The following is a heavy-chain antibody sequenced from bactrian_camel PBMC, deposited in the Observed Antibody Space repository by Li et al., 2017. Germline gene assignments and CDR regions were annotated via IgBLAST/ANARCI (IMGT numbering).Heavy chain of an antibody. CDR3: AAGQAGSYCYDGWSQRAN. CDR1: GFTFSSYA. V-gene: IGHV3S31*01. J-gene: IGHJ4*01. D-gene: IGHD2*01. CDR2: INSGGGYT. Sequence: DVQLVESGGGLVQPGGSLRLSCAASGFTFSSYAMSWVRQAPGKGLEWVSGINSGGGYTLYADSVKGQFTISRDNAKHTLYLQMNNLKAEDSAVYFCAAGQAGSYCYDGWSQRANWGQGTQVTVS.